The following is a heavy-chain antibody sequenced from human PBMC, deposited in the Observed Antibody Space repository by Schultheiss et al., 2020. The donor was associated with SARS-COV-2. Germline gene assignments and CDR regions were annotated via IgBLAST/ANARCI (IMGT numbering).Heavy chain of an antibody. CDR3: TRDATSSWYAY. CDR2: IRSKAYGGTT. D-gene: IGHD6-13*01. CDR1: GFTFDDYA. Sequence: GGSLRLSCAASGFTFDDYAMHWVRQAPGKGLEWVGFIRSKAYGGTTEFAASVQGRFSISRDDSKSIAYLQMNSLKTEDTAVYYCTRDATSSWYAYWGQGALVTVSS. V-gene: IGHV3-49*04. J-gene: IGHJ4*02.